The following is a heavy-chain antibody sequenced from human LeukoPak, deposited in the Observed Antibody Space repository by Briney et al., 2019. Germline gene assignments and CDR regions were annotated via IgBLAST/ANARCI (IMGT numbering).Heavy chain of an antibody. Sequence: ASVKVSCKASGYTFTSYDINWVRQATGQGLEWMGWMNPNSGNTGYAQKFQGRVTMTRNTSISTAYMELSSLRSEDTAVYYCARPKTRITIFGGVIGAPWFDPWGQGTPVTVSS. V-gene: IGHV1-8*01. CDR2: MNPNSGNT. J-gene: IGHJ5*02. D-gene: IGHD3-3*01. CDR1: GYTFTSYD. CDR3: ARPKTRITIFGGVIGAPWFDP.